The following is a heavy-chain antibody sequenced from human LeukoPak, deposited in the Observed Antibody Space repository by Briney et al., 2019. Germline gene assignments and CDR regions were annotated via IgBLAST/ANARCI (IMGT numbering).Heavy chain of an antibody. J-gene: IGHJ4*02. CDR2: IYYSGTT. Sequence: SETLSLTCTVSGGSISPLYWSWIRQPPGKGLEFIGYIYYSGTTNYNPSLKSRVTLSVDTSKNQFSLKLSSVTAADTAVYYCARGGVATKYYFDSWGQGTLVTVSS. CDR1: GGSISPLY. V-gene: IGHV4-59*11. D-gene: IGHD3-10*01. CDR3: ARGGVATKYYFDS.